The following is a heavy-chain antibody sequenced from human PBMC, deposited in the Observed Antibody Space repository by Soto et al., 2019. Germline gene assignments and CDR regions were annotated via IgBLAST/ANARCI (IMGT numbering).Heavy chain of an antibody. CDR1: GGSISSGDYY. D-gene: IGHD3-22*01. J-gene: IGHJ4*02. CDR3: ARARYYYDSSGPRDFDS. CDR2: IYYSGST. V-gene: IGHV4-30-4*01. Sequence: PSETLSLTCTVSGGSISSGDYYWSWIRQPPGKGLEWIGYIYYSGSTYYNPSLKSRVTISVDTSKNQFSLKLSSVTAADTAVYYCARARYYYDSSGPRDFDSWGQGTLVTVSS.